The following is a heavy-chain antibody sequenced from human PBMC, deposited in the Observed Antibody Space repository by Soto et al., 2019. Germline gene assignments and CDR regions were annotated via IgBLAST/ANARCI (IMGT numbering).Heavy chain of an antibody. CDR2: ISGSGGST. CDR1: GFTFSSYA. D-gene: IGHD1-1*01. J-gene: IGHJ6*02. CDR3: AKSLWVRGTPGWYYYYGMDV. V-gene: IGHV3-23*01. Sequence: GGSLRLSCAASGFTFSSYAMRWVRQAPGKGLEWVSAISGSGGSTYYADSVKGRFTISRDNSKNTLYLQMNSLRAEDTAVYYCAKSLWVRGTPGWYYYYGMDVWGQGTTVTVSS.